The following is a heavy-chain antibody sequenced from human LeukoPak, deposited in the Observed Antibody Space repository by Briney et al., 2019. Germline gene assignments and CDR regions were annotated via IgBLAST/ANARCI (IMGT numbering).Heavy chain of an antibody. CDR3: AKGRSGSYLSYYFDY. D-gene: IGHD1-26*01. Sequence: GGSLRLPCAASGFTFSSYAMSWVRQAPGKGLEWVSAISGSGGSTYYADSVKGRFTISRDNSKNTLYLQMNSLRAEDTAVYYCAKGRSGSYLSYYFDYWGQGTLVTVSS. CDR2: ISGSGGST. V-gene: IGHV3-23*01. J-gene: IGHJ4*02. CDR1: GFTFSSYA.